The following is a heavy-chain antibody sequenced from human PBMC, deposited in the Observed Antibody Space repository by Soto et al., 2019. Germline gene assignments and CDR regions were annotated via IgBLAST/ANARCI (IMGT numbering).Heavy chain of an antibody. CDR3: AKVMGSSSGWYIGYYYYGMDV. D-gene: IGHD6-19*01. V-gene: IGHV3-23*01. J-gene: IGHJ6*02. Sequence: GGSLRLSCAASGFTFSSYAMSWVRQAPGKGLEWVSAISGSGGSTYDADSVEVRFTISRDNSKNTLYLQMNSLRAEDTAVYYCAKVMGSSSGWYIGYYYYGMDVWGQGTTVTVSS. CDR2: ISGSGGST. CDR1: GFTFSSYA.